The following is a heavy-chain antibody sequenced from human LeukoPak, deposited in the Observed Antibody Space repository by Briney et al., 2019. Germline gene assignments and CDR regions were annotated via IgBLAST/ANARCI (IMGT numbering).Heavy chain of an antibody. J-gene: IGHJ6*03. CDR3: ARYVAWSGEYNWPQYYYFYMDV. V-gene: IGHV3-33*01. D-gene: IGHD3-3*01. CDR2: IWYDGSNK. Sequence: GGSLRLSCAAATLTVSSYGMGWGRQGPGKGVGRGAVIWYDGSNKKSADSVKSLFTISSDNSITTLYLQILALRAGDTAVYYCARYVAWSGEYNWPQYYYFYMDVWGKGTTVTVSS. CDR1: TLTVSSYG.